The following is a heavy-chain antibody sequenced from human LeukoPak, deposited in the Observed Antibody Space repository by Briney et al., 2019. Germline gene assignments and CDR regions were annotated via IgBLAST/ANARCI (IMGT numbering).Heavy chain of an antibody. CDR2: IKSKTDGGTT. V-gene: IGHV3-15*01. CDR3: TTDHRIRDDYGGRFDP. D-gene: IGHD4-23*01. CDR1: GFAFSNAW. Sequence: KPGGSLRLSCAASGFAFSNAWMSWVRQAPGKGLEWVGRIKSKTDGGTTDYAAPVKGRFTISRDDSKNTLYLQMNSLKTEDTAVYYCTTDHRIRDDYGGRFDPWGQGTLVTVSS. J-gene: IGHJ5*02.